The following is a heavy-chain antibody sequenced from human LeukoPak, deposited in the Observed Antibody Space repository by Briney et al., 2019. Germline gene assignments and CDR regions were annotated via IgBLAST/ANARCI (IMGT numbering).Heavy chain of an antibody. CDR3: ARDQNGALDV. CDR1: GFMFRSYW. CDR2: INQGGSEI. Sequence: GGSLRLSCAGSGFMFRSYWMSWVRQAPGKGLEWVANINQGGSEIYYVDSVKGRFTISRDNAEKSLVLQMNSLRADDTAMYYCARDQNGALDVWGQGTMVSVSS. V-gene: IGHV3-7*01. J-gene: IGHJ3*01. D-gene: IGHD2-8*01.